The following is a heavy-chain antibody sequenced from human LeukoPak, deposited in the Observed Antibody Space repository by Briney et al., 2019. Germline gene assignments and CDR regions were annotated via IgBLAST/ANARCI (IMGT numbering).Heavy chain of an antibody. V-gene: IGHV3-7*01. Sequence: PGGSLRLSCAASGFTFSNYWMTWVRQARRRGLEWVANIIIDGSEKYYGDSVKGRFTISRDNAKNSVFLQMNSLRAEDTAVYYCARSLDYGGHCFFDYWGQGTLVTVSS. D-gene: IGHD4-23*01. J-gene: IGHJ4*02. CDR3: ARSLDYGGHCFFDY. CDR2: IIIDGSEK. CDR1: GFTFSNYW.